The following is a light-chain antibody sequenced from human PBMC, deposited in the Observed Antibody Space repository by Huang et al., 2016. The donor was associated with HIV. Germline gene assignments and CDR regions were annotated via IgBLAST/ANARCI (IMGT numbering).Light chain of an antibody. CDR1: KSVFSS. CDR3: QQRSAWPRT. Sequence: EIVLTQSPGTQSLSPGDIATLSCLTSKSVFSSLAWYHQRPGQAPRLLLYDASTIATGIPARFSGSGSGTDFTLTISSLEPEDFAVYYCQQRSAWPRTFGQGTKLEIK. J-gene: IGKJ2*01. V-gene: IGKV3-11*01. CDR2: DAS.